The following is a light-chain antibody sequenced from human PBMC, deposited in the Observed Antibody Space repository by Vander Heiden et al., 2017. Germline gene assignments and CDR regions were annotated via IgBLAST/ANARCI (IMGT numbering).Light chain of an antibody. CDR3: QQSYSIPRT. CDR2: SAS. J-gene: IGKJ3*01. Sequence: IQMTQSPSSLSASVGDTVTVTCRASQTIGNSLHWYQQKPGKAPKLLIYSASNLQSGVPSRFSGSGSGTDFTLTISNLQPEDFATYYCQQSYSIPRTFGPGTNVDLK. V-gene: IGKV1-39*01. CDR1: QTIGNS.